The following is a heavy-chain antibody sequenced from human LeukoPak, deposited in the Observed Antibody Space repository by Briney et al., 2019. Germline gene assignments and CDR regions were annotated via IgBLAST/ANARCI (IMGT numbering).Heavy chain of an antibody. J-gene: IGHJ3*02. CDR1: GFSFSSFE. CDR2: ISSSGNTI. V-gene: IGHV3-48*03. Sequence: PGGSLRLSCAASGFSFSSFEMNWVRQAPGKGLEWVSYISSSGNTISYADSVKGRFTISRDNAKNSLYLQVISLRAEDTAVYYCARGPSIAARYDAFDIWGQGTVVTVSS. CDR3: ARGPSIAARYDAFDI. D-gene: IGHD6-6*01.